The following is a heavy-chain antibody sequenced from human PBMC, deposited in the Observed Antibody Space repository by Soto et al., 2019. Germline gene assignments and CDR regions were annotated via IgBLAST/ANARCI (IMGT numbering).Heavy chain of an antibody. CDR1: GFTFSSYS. V-gene: IGHV3-21*01. Sequence: EVQLVESGGGLVKPGGSLRLSCAASGFTFSSYSMNWVRQAPGKGLEWVSSISSGSDYIFYADSVKGRFTISRDNAKNSLFLQMHSLTAEDPAVYYCARSPVGDAFNVWGQGTVVTVSS. CDR2: ISSGSDYI. CDR3: ARSPVGDAFNV. J-gene: IGHJ3*01.